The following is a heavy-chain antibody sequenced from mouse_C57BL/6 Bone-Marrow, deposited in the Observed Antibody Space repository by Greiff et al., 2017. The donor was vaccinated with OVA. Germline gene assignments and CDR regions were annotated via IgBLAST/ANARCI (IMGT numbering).Heavy chain of an antibody. V-gene: IGHV1-59*01. Sequence: VQLQQPGAELVRPGTSVKLSCKASGYTFTSYWMHWVKQRPGQGLEWIGVIDPSDSYTNYNQKFKGKATLTVDTSSSTAYMQLSSLTSEDSAVYYCARLRTGAYWGQGTLVTVSA. J-gene: IGHJ3*01. CDR3: ARLRTGAY. CDR2: IDPSDSYT. CDR1: GYTFTSYW. D-gene: IGHD3-3*01.